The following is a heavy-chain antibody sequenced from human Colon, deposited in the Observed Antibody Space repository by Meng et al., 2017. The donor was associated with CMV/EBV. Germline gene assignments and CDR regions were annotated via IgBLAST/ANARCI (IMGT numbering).Heavy chain of an antibody. Sequence: GGSLRLSCAASGFFFGGYDFHWVRQRPGKGLEWISYITVTGNIICYADSVKGRFTISRENAENSLYLQMSSLRAEDTAVYYCVRDPSGYYYSPGTSPLSWGQGTTVTVSS. V-gene: IGHV3-48*03. CDR1: GFFFGGYD. CDR3: VRDPSGYYYSPGTSPLS. D-gene: IGHD3-10*01. CDR2: ITVTGNII. J-gene: IGHJ6*02.